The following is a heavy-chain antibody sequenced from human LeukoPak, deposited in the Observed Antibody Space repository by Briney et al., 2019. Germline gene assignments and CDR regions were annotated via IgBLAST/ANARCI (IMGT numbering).Heavy chain of an antibody. V-gene: IGHV3-30*04. Sequence: GGSLRLSCAASGFTFSSYAMHWVRQAPGKGLEWVAVISYDGSNKYYADPVKGRFTISRDNSKNTLYLQMNSLRAEDTAVYYCAKGYSSGPGWFDPWGQGTLVTVSS. CDR1: GFTFSSYA. J-gene: IGHJ5*02. CDR2: ISYDGSNK. CDR3: AKGYSSGPGWFDP. D-gene: IGHD6-19*01.